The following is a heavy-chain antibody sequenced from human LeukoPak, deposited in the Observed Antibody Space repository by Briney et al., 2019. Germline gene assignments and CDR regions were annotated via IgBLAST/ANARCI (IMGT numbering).Heavy chain of an antibody. D-gene: IGHD2-2*01. CDR3: ARAPSIVVVPAAYFDY. J-gene: IGHJ4*02. Sequence: QPGRSLRLSCAASGFTFSSYAMHWVRQAPGKGLEWVAVISYDGSNTYYADSVKGRFTISRDNPKNTLYLQMNSLRAEDTAVYYCARAPSIVVVPAAYFDYWGQGTLVTVSS. CDR1: GFTFSSYA. CDR2: ISYDGSNT. V-gene: IGHV3-30-3*01.